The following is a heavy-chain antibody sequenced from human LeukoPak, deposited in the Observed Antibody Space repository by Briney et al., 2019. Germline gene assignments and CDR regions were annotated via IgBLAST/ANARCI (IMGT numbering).Heavy chain of an antibody. CDR3: AREPSGTFDI. CDR1: GGSVSTTHY. V-gene: IGHV4-39*07. CDR2: IYYGGST. J-gene: IGHJ3*02. Sequence: SETLSLTCTVSGGSVSTTHYWGWIRQPPVKGLEWIGSIYYGGSTYYNPSLKSRVTISVDTSKNHFSLKLSSVTAADTAVYFCAREPSGTFDIWGQGTMVTVSS.